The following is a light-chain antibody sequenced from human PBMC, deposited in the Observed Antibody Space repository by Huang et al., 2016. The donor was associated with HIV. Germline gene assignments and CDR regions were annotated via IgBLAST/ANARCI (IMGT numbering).Light chain of an antibody. CDR1: QGISSY. Sequence: KLTQSPSSLSASVGDRVTITCRASQGISSYLAWYQQRPGKAPQLLMYEASILQSGVPSRFSGSGSGTDFTLTISSLQPEDYATYYCQQLNIYPWTFGQGTKVEI. J-gene: IGKJ1*01. CDR3: QQLNIYPWT. CDR2: EAS. V-gene: IGKV1-9*01.